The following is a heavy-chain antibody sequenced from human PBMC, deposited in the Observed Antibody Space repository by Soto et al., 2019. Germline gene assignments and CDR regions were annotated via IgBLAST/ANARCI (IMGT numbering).Heavy chain of an antibody. J-gene: IGHJ4*02. V-gene: IGHV3-30*18. CDR2: ISHDGSNK. D-gene: IGHD1-1*01. Sequence: QVQLVESGGGVVQPGRSLRLSCATSGFIFSSYGMHWVRQAPGKGLEWVAVISHDGSNKYYADSVKGRFTISRDNSKNTLYLKMNSLRAEDTAVYYCAKPRELDDPPFDGWGQGTLVTVSS. CDR1: GFIFSSYG. CDR3: AKPRELDDPPFDG.